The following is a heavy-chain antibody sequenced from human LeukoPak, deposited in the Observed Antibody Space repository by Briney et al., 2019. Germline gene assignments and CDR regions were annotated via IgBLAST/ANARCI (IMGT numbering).Heavy chain of an antibody. CDR3: ARVEKWEPTYYYYYMDV. D-gene: IGHD1-26*01. J-gene: IGHJ6*03. CDR2: ITSGSSYI. V-gene: IGHV3-21*01. CDR1: GFSFSTYN. Sequence: GGSLRLSCAASGFSFSTYNMNWVRQAPGQRLEWVSSITSGSSYIYYADSVKGRFTISRDNAKNSLYLQMDSLRAEDTAVYYCARVEKWEPTYYYYYMDVWGKGTTVTVSS.